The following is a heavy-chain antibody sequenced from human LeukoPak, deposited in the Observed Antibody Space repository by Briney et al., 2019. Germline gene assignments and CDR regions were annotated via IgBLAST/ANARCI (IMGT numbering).Heavy chain of an antibody. J-gene: IGHJ4*02. CDR2: INHSGST. CDR1: GGSFSGYY. CDR3: ARHSGSGTYYTQFDY. D-gene: IGHD3-10*01. Sequence: SETLSLTCAVYGGSFSGYYWSWIRQPPGKGLEWIGEINHSGSTNYNPSLKSRVTISVDTSKNQFSLKLSSVTAADTAVYYCARHSGSGTYYTQFDYWGQGTLVTVSS. V-gene: IGHV4-34*01.